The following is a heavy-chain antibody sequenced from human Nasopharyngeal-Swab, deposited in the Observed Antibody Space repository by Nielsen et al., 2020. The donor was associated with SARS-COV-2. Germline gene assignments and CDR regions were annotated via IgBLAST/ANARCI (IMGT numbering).Heavy chain of an antibody. CDR3: AKEGATGWFDP. J-gene: IGHJ5*02. CDR2: ISHNSGT. V-gene: IGHV4-34*11. Sequence: SETLSLTCAVYGGSFSAYYWSWIRQPPGKGLEWIGYISHNSGTSYNPSLKSRVTLFMDTSKNQFSLRLTSVTAADTAVDYCAKEGATGWFDPCGQGTLVTVSS. CDR1: GGSFSAYY.